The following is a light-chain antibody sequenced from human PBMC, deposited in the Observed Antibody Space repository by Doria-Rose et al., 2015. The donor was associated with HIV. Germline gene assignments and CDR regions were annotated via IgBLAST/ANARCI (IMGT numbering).Light chain of an antibody. J-gene: IGKJ1*01. CDR1: QSFSSTY. V-gene: IGKV3-20*01. CDR2: DGS. Sequence: TQSPGTLSLSPGERATLSCRASQSFSSTYLAWYQQKPGQARSLLIYDGSTRATGIPDRFSASGSETDFTLTINRLEPEDFALYYCHQYGTSWTFGQGTKVEI. CDR3: HQYGTSWT.